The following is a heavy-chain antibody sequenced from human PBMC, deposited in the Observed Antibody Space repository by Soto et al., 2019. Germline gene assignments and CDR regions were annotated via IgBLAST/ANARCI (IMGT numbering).Heavy chain of an antibody. Sequence: GGSLRLSCAASGFTFSSYWMHWVRQAPWKGLVWVSRINSDGSSTSYADSVKGRFTISRDNAKNTLYLQMNSLRAEDMAVYYCGRDHNGPVDYWGKGTLVTVRS. D-gene: IGHD1-1*01. CDR3: GRDHNGPVDY. J-gene: IGHJ4*02. V-gene: IGHV3-74*01. CDR2: INSDGSST. CDR1: GFTFSSYW.